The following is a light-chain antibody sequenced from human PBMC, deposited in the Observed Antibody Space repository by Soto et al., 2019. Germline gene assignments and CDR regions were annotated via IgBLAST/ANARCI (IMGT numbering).Light chain of an antibody. V-gene: IGKV1-9*01. J-gene: IGKJ2*01. CDR2: PAS. CDR1: QDISTY. Sequence: DIHLTQSPSFLSASVGDRVTVTCRAGQDISTYLAWFQQKPGKAPQLLVYPASTLQGGVPSRFSGRGSGTEFSLTISSLQPEDFATYYCQQLRTYPYTFGQGTKVDIK. CDR3: QQLRTYPYT.